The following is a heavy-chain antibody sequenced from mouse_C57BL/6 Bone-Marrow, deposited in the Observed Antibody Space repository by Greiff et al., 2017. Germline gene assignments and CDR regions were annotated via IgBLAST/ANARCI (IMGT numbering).Heavy chain of an antibody. D-gene: IGHD4-1*01. J-gene: IGHJ2*01. CDR2: INPGSGGT. CDR3: ARKTGTSYFDY. CDR1: GYAFTNYL. Sequence: VQLQQSGAELVRPGTSVKVSCKASGYAFTNYLIEWVKQRPGQGLEWIGVINPGSGGTNYNEKFKGKATLTADKSSSTAYMQLSSLTSEDSAVYFCARKTGTSYFDYWGQGTTLTVSS. V-gene: IGHV1-54*01.